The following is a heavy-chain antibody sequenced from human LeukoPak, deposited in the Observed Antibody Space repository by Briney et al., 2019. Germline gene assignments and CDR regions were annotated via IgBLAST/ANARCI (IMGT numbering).Heavy chain of an antibody. CDR2: IYYSGST. Sequence: SETLSLTCTVSGGSISSSSYYWGWIRQPPGKGLGWIGSIYYSGSTYYNPSLKSRVTISVDTSKNQFSLKLSSVTAADTAVYYCARERINYYYYYMDVWGKGTTVTISS. V-gene: IGHV4-39*07. D-gene: IGHD2/OR15-2a*01. CDR1: GGSISSSSYY. J-gene: IGHJ6*03. CDR3: ARERINYYYYYMDV.